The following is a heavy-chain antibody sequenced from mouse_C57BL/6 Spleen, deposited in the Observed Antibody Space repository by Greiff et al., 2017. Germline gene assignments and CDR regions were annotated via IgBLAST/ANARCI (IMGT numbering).Heavy chain of an antibody. CDR1: GFTFSDYG. CDR2: ISSGSSTI. V-gene: IGHV5-17*01. J-gene: IGHJ4*01. D-gene: IGHD2-4*01. CDR3: SRGRLRRSAMDY. Sequence: EVQGVESGGGLVKPGGSLKLSCAASGFTFSDYGMHWVRQAPEKGLEWVAYISSGSSTIYYADTVKGRFTISRDNAKNTLFLQMTSLRSEDTAMYYCSRGRLRRSAMDYWGQGTSVTVSS.